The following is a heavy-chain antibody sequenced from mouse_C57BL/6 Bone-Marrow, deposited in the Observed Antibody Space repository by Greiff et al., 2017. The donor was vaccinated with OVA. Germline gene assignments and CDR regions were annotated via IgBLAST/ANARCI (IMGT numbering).Heavy chain of an antibody. CDR3: ARGGNYGY. J-gene: IGHJ2*01. CDR1: GFTFSSYA. D-gene: IGHD2-1*01. Sequence: DVMLVESGGGLVKPGGSLKLSCAASGFTFSSYAMSWVRQTPEKRLEWVATISDGGSYTYYPDNVKGRFTISRDNAKNNLYLQMSHLKSEDTAMYYCARGGNYGYWGQGTTLTVSS. V-gene: IGHV5-4*03. CDR2: ISDGGSYT.